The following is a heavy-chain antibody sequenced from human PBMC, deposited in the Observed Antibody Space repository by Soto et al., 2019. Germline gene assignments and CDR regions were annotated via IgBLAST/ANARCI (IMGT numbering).Heavy chain of an antibody. J-gene: IGHJ3*02. CDR1: GYNFSTYW. Sequence: GESVKISCXAFGYNFSTYWIGWVRQMPGKGLEWMGIVYPGDSDTRYSPSLQGQVTLSADKSISTAYLQWSSLKASDTAIYYCARRGKAFDIWGQGTMVTVSS. V-gene: IGHV5-51*01. CDR3: ARRGKAFDI. CDR2: VYPGDSDT.